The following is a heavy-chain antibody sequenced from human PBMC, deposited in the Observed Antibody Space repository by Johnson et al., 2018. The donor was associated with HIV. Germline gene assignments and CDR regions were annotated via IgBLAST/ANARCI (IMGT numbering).Heavy chain of an antibody. V-gene: IGHV3-9*01. CDR1: GFKFEDYA. D-gene: IGHD1-26*01. CDR2: ISWNSDNT. Sequence: VQLVESGGGLGQSGRSLRLSCAASGFKFEDYAMHWVRQVPGKGLEWVSGISWNSDNTGHADSVKGRFTISRDNAKNSLYLQMNSLRAEDTAVYYCARDRSMGSYYVSDAFDIWGQGTMVTVSS. J-gene: IGHJ3*02. CDR3: ARDRSMGSYYVSDAFDI.